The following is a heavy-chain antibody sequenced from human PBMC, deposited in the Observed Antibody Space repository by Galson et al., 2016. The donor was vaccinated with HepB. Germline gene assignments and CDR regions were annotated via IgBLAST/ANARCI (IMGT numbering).Heavy chain of an antibody. J-gene: IGHJ5*02. CDR2: ISSSGSTI. CDR1: GFIFSNYE. D-gene: IGHD1-14*01. V-gene: IGHV3-48*03. CDR3: ARCSETGSHNSNWFDP. Sequence: SLRLSCAASGFIFSNYEMRWVRQAPGKGLEWVSYISSSGSTIYYADSVKGRFTISRDNARDSVYLQMTSLSAEDTGVYYCARCSETGSHNSNWFDPWGQGTLVAVSS.